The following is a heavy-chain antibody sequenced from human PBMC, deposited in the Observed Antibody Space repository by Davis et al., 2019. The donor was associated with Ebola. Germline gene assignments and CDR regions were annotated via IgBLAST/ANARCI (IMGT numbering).Heavy chain of an antibody. CDR3: ARGWLRTYFDY. V-gene: IGHV6-1*01. CDR1: GDGVSINSAG. CDR2: TYSYSKWYR. D-gene: IGHD5-12*01. Sequence: HSQTLSLTCDISGDGVSINSAGWNSIRLSPSRGLEWLGRTYSYSKWYRDYALSVRSLIAINADTSKNQFSLQVNSVTPDDTAVYYCARGWLRTYFDYWGQGALVTVSS. J-gene: IGHJ4*02.